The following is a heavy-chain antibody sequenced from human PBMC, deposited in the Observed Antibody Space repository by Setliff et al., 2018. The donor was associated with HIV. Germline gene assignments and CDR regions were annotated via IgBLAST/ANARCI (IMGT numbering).Heavy chain of an antibody. D-gene: IGHD4-17*01. CDR2: INHSGST. J-gene: IGHJ4*02. Sequence: PSETLSLTCAVYGGSFSGYYWNWIRQPPGNGLEWIGEINHSGSTKYNPSLKSRVTISVDMSKNQFSLKLTSVTAADTAVYYCARDPPGYGDSNDYWGQGMLVTVSS. CDR3: ARDPPGYGDSNDY. V-gene: IGHV4-34*01. CDR1: GGSFSGYY.